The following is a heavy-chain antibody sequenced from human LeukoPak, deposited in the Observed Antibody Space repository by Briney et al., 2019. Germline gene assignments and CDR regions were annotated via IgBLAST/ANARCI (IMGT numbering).Heavy chain of an antibody. V-gene: IGHV3-48*01. CDR3: ARGSQGGYYYPQLDY. D-gene: IGHD3-22*01. Sequence: GGSLRLSCAASGFTFSSYTMSWVRQAPGKGLEWVSYISSGSTTRLYADSVKGRFTISRDSAKNSLYLQMNSLRAEDTAVYYCARGSQGGYYYPQLDYWGQGTLVTVSS. CDR2: ISSGSTTR. CDR1: GFTFSSYT. J-gene: IGHJ4*02.